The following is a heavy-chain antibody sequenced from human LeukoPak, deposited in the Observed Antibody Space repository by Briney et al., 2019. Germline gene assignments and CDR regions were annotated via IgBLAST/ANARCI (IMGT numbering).Heavy chain of an antibody. J-gene: IGHJ4*02. CDR3: ARTGGGNSGPFDY. CDR1: GFTFKNYA. CDR2: IYNGGSI. V-gene: IGHV3-53*01. D-gene: IGHD4-23*01. Sequence: GSLSLSCAASGFTFKNYAMSWVRQAPGKGLEWVSVIYNGGSIYYGDSVKGRFTISADNSRNMVYLQMNGLRAEDTAVYYCARTGGGNSGPFDYWGQGTLVTVS.